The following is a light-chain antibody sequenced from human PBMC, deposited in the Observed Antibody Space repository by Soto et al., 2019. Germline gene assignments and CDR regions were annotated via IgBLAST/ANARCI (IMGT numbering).Light chain of an antibody. V-gene: IGLV1-44*01. CDR1: SCNIGSNT. CDR3: ATWDDALNVWV. CDR2: HDN. J-gene: IGLJ3*02. Sequence: QSVLTQPPSVSGTPGQRVTISCSGSSCNIGSNTVNWYQQLPGTAPKLLIYHDNKRPSGVPDRVSGSKSGTSASLAISGVQSEDDADYYCATWDDALNVWVFGGGTKLTVL.